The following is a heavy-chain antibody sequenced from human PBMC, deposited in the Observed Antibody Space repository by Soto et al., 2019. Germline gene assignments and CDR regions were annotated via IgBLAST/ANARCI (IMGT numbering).Heavy chain of an antibody. CDR1: GGTFSSYA. D-gene: IGHD3-10*01. CDR3: ARTMVRGVNY. J-gene: IGHJ4*02. Sequence: GASVKVSCKASGGTFSSYAISWVRQAPGQGLEWMGGIIPIFGTANYAQKFQGRVTITADTSTSTVYMELSSLRSEDTAVYYCARTMVRGVNYWGQGTLVTVSS. V-gene: IGHV1-69*06. CDR2: IIPIFGTA.